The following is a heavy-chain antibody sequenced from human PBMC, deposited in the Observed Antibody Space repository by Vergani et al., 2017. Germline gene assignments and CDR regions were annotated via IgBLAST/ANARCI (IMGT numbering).Heavy chain of an antibody. CDR1: GFTFSSYA. Sequence: QVQLVESGGGVVQPGRSLRLSCAASGFTFSSYAMHWVRQAPGKGLEWVAVISYDGSNKYYADSVKGRFTISRDNSKNTLYLQMNSLRAEDTAVYYCARDSDFWSGYYVWFDPWGHGTLVTVSS. D-gene: IGHD3-3*01. V-gene: IGHV3-30-3*01. CDR2: ISYDGSNK. J-gene: IGHJ5*02. CDR3: ARDSDFWSGYYVWFDP.